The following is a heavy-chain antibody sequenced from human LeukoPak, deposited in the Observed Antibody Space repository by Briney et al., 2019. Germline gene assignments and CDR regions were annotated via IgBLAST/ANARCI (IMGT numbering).Heavy chain of an antibody. CDR1: GFTFSSYE. CDR3: ARDRNTDFWSGYYTNYFDY. D-gene: IGHD3-3*01. CDR2: IKQDGSEK. Sequence: GGSLRLSCAASGFTFSSYEMNWVRQAPGKGLEWVASIKQDGSEKYYVDSVKGRFTISRDNAKNSLYLQLNSLRAEDTAVYYCARDRNTDFWSGYYTNYFDYWGQGALVTVSS. V-gene: IGHV3-7*01. J-gene: IGHJ4*02.